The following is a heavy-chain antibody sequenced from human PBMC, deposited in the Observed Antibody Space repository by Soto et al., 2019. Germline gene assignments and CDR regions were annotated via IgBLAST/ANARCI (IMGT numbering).Heavy chain of an antibody. CDR1: GFTFSNYS. CDR3: ARDEFSDSSNRFDP. CDR2: ISTRSSYI. Sequence: GGSLRLSCAASGFTFSNYSMNRVRQAPGKGLEWISSISTRSSYIYYADSVKGRFTISRDNAKRSLYLQMNSLRVEDTAVYFCARDEFSDSSNRFDPWGQGTLVTVSS. V-gene: IGHV3-21*01. D-gene: IGHD2-21*02. J-gene: IGHJ5*02.